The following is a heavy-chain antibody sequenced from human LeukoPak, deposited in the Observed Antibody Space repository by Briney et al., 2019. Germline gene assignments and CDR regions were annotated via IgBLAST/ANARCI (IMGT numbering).Heavy chain of an antibody. D-gene: IGHD5-12*01. CDR1: GFTFSSYS. CDR3: ARGTSGYDY. Sequence: GGSLRLSCAASGFTFSSYSMSWVRQTPGKGLEWVSSISSSSSYIYYADSVKGRFTISRDNRDNVKNSLYLQMNSLRAEDTAVYYCARGTSGYDYWGQGTLVTVSS. V-gene: IGHV3-21*06. J-gene: IGHJ4*02. CDR2: ISSSSSYI.